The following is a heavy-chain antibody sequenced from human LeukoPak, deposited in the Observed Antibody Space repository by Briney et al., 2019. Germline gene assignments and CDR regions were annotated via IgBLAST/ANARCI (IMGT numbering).Heavy chain of an antibody. V-gene: IGHV4-4*07. CDR2: IYTSGST. Sequence: PSETLSLTCTVSGGSLSSYYWSWIRQPAGKGLEWIGRIYTSGSTNYNPSLKSRVTISVDKSKSQFSLKLSSVTAADTAVYYCAREPVAGTSFDYWGQGTLVTVSS. CDR1: GGSLSSYY. J-gene: IGHJ4*02. CDR3: AREPVAGTSFDY. D-gene: IGHD6-19*01.